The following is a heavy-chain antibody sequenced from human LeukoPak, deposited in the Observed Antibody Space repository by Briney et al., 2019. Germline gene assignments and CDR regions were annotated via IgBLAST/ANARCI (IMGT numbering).Heavy chain of an antibody. CDR2: IKQDGSEK. J-gene: IGHJ6*03. CDR1: GFTFSSYA. Sequence: PGGSLRLSCAASGFTFSSYAMHWVRQAPGKGLEWVANIKQDGSEKYYVDSVKGRFTISRDNAKNSLYLQMNSLRTEDTALYYCAKDISGWGAYYYYYMDVWGKGTTVTVSS. CDR3: AKDISGWGAYYYYYMDV. D-gene: IGHD6-19*01. V-gene: IGHV3-7*03.